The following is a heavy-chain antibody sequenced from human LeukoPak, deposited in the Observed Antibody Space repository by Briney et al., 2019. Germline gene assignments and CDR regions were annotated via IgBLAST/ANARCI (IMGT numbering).Heavy chain of an antibody. J-gene: IGHJ4*02. Sequence: GSLRLSCAASGFTFNNYAMSGVRQPPGKGLQWVPTISSTGNRTYYAESVKGRFTISRDNSKNTLYLKMNSLIAEDTAVYYCLLTYCGGDCYRVWDYWGQGTLVTVSS. CDR3: LLTYCGGDCYRVWDY. CDR2: ISSTGNRT. V-gene: IGHV3-23*01. D-gene: IGHD2-21*02. CDR1: GFTFNNYA.